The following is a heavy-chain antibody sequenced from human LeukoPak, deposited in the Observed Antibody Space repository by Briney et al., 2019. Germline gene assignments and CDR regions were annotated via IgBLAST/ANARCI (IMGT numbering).Heavy chain of an antibody. CDR3: AKDPSYYGSGSYVDY. V-gene: IGHV3-30*18. J-gene: IGHJ4*02. CDR2: ISYDGSNK. D-gene: IGHD3-10*01. Sequence: PGRSLRLSCAASGFTFSSYGMHWVRQAPGKGLEWVAVISYDGSNKYYADSVKGRFTISRDNSKNTLYLQMNSLRAEDTAVYYCAKDPSYYGSGSYVDYWGQGTPVTVSS. CDR1: GFTFSSYG.